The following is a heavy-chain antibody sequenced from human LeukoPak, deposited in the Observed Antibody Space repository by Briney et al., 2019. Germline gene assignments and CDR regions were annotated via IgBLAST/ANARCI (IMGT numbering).Heavy chain of an antibody. CDR2: IWDDGSNK. CDR3: ARADCSGGSCYSLDY. V-gene: IGHV3-33*07. CDR1: GFTFSRYG. D-gene: IGHD2-15*01. J-gene: IGHJ4*02. Sequence: PGGSLRLSCAASGFTFSRYGMYWVRQAPGKGLEWVAVIWDDGSNKYYEDSVRGRFTISRDNSKNTLYLQMNSLRADDTAVYYCARADCSGGSCYSLDYWGQGTLVTVSS.